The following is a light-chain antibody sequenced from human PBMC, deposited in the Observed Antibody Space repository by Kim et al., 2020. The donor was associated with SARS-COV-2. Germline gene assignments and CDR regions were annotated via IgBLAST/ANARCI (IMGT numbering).Light chain of an antibody. CDR1: QGGAKD. CDR2: GAS. V-gene: IGKV1-16*01. CDR3: QQYKIYPLT. Sequence: SPVGTRVTITGRASQGGAKDLAWFQQQPGNAPKALIYGASSLQSAVPSRFSGSGAGTEFTLTITSLQPEDFATYFCQQYKIYPLTFGGGTKVDIK. J-gene: IGKJ4*01.